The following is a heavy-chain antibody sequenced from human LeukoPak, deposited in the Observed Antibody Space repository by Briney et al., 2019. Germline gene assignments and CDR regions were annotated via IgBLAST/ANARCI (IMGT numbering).Heavy chain of an antibody. V-gene: IGHV1-69*05. CDR1: GGTFSSFD. CDR2: IIPIFGTA. J-gene: IGHJ3*02. CDR3: ARVLVGTIVAPDAFDI. D-gene: IGHD5-12*01. Sequence: ASVKVSCKASGGTFSSFDISWVRQAPGQGLEWMGRIIPIFGTANYAQKFQGRVTITTDESTSTAYMELSSLRPEDTAVYCCARVLVGTIVAPDAFDIWGQGTMVTVSS.